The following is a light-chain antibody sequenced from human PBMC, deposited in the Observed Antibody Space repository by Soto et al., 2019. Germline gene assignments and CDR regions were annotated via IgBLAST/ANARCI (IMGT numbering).Light chain of an antibody. CDR2: EVN. V-gene: IGLV2-14*01. J-gene: IGLJ3*02. Sequence: QLVLTQPASVSGSPGQSITISCTGTSSDVGGYKFVSWYQHHPGKAPKLMIYEVNNRPSGVSDRFSGSKSGNTASLTISGLQPEDEADYYCLSYTSANTRVFGGGTKVTVL. CDR1: SSDVGGYKF. CDR3: LSYTSANTRV.